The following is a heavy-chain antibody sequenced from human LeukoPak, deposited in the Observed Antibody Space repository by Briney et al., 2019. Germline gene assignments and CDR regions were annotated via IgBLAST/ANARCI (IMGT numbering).Heavy chain of an antibody. CDR2: IRSKANSYAT. D-gene: IGHD5-18*01. CDR3: TKHIDTAMAYYYYYGMDV. J-gene: IGHJ6*02. Sequence: GGSLRLSCAASGFTFSGSAMHWVRQASGKGLEWVGRIRSKANSYATAYAASVKGRFTISRDDSKNTAYLQMNSLKTEDTAVYYCTKHIDTAMAYYYYYGMDVWGQGTTVTVSS. CDR1: GFTFSGSA. V-gene: IGHV3-73*01.